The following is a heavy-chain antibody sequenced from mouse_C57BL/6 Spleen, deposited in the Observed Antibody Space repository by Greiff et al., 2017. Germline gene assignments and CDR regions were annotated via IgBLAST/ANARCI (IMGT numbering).Heavy chain of an antibody. CDR1: GYTFTSYT. J-gene: IGHJ4*01. V-gene: IGHV1-4*01. CDR3: ARTDYDDAMDY. D-gene: IGHD2-4*01. CDR2: INPSSGYT. Sequence: LQESGAELARPGASVKMSCKASGYTFTSYTMHWVKQRPGQGLEWIGYINPSSGYTKYNQKFKDKATLTADKSSSTAYMQLSSLTSEDSAVYYCARTDYDDAMDYWGQGTSVTVSS.